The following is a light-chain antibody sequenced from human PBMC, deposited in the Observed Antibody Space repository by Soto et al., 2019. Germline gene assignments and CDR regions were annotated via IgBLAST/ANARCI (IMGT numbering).Light chain of an antibody. Sequence: DIQMTLSPSTASASVGDTVTITFRARQNIRNWLAWDQQKPEKAPNPLIYDVSSLERGVPGRFSVSGSGTEFTLTISSLQPVYFANYCCQQYNIYSTFGQGTRLEI. CDR2: DVS. CDR3: QQYNIYST. J-gene: IGKJ5*01. CDR1: QNIRNW. V-gene: IGKV1-5*01.